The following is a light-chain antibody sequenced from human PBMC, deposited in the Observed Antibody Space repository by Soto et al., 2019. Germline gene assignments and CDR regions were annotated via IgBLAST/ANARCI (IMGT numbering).Light chain of an antibody. CDR1: QSISSY. CDR2: DAS. CDR3: QQYNNAPLT. Sequence: DIQMTQSPSSLSASVGDRVTITCRASQSISSYLAWYQQIPGKAPKLLIYDASTWATGVPSRFSGSGSGTDFTLTISSLQPEDVATYYCQQYNNAPLTFGGGTKVDIK. V-gene: IGKV1-27*01. J-gene: IGKJ4*01.